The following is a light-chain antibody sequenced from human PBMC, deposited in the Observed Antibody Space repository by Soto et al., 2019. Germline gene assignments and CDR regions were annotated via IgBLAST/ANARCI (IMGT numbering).Light chain of an antibody. V-gene: IGKV2-30*01. CDR3: MQGTHWPVT. CDR1: QSLVYSDGNTY. Sequence: DVVMTQSPLSLPVTLGQPASISCRSSQSLVYSDGNTYLNWFQQRPGQSPRRLIYKVSNRDSGVPDRVSGSGSGTDFTLKISRVEAEDVGVYYCMQGTHWPVTCGQGTKLEIK. J-gene: IGKJ2*01. CDR2: KVS.